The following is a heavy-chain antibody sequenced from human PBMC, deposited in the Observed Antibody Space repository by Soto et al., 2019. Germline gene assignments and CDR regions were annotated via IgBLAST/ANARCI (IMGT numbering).Heavy chain of an antibody. D-gene: IGHD4-17*01. Sequence: QMPLQQWGAGLLKPSETLSLTCAVSGGSFTGYYYYWIRQPPGKGLEWIGEINRSGRTNYNPSLTCRVTISVDTSKNKFSLTLSSVTAADTAIYYCARGGLTTVHPLTWGEGTLVTVSS. CDR3: ARGGLTTVHPLT. CDR1: GGSFTGYY. CDR2: INRSGRT. J-gene: IGHJ4*02. V-gene: IGHV4-34*01.